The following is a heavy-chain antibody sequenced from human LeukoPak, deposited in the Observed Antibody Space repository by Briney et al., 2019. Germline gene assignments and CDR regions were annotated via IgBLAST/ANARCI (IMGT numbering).Heavy chain of an antibody. Sequence: GGSLRLSCAASGFTFSSYSMSWVRQAPGKGLEWVSAISGSGGSTYYADSVKGRFTISRDNSKNTLYLQMNSLRAEDTAVYYCAKIVVPAAMSSRRYYFDYWGQGTLVTVSS. CDR2: ISGSGGST. V-gene: IGHV3-23*01. J-gene: IGHJ4*02. CDR3: AKIVVPAAMSSRRYYFDY. D-gene: IGHD2-2*01. CDR1: GFTFSSYS.